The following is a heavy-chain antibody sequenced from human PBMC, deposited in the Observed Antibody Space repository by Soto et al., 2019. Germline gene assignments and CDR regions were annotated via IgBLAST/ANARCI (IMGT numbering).Heavy chain of an antibody. D-gene: IGHD4-17*01. CDR1: GFTFSNAW. CDR3: TTSIKYAYGDSLDAFDI. J-gene: IGHJ3*02. Sequence: EVQLVESGGGLVKPGGSLRLSCAASGFTFSNAWMSWVRQAPGKGLEWVGRIKSKTDGGTTDYAAPVKGRFTISRDXSXNXXYLQMNSLKTEDTAVYYCTTSIKYAYGDSLDAFDIWGQGTMVTVSS. V-gene: IGHV3-15*01. CDR2: IKSKTDGGTT.